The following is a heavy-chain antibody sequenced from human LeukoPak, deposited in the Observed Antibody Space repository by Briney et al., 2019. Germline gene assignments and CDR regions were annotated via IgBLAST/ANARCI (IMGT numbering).Heavy chain of an antibody. V-gene: IGHV1-69*05. CDR2: IIPIFGTE. CDR1: GGTFSSYT. J-gene: IGHJ4*02. D-gene: IGHD3-22*01. CDR3: ARGSPPRRNYDSRGYYSYYFDY. Sequence: EASVKVSCKASGGTFSSYTISWVRQAPGQGLEWMGGIIPIFGTENYAQKFQGRVTMTTDTSTSTVYMELRSLRSDDTAVYYCARGSPPRRNYDSRGYYSYYFDYWGQGTLVTVSS.